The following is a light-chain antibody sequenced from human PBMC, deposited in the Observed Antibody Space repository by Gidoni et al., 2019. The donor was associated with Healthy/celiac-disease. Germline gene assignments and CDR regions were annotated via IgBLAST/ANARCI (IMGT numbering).Light chain of an antibody. Sequence: ELVLTQSPGTLSLSPGERATLSCRASQSVSSSYLAWYQQKPGQAPRLLIYGASSRATGIPDRFSGSGSGTDFTLTISRLEPEDFAVYYCQQYGSSSYTFXQXTKLEIK. J-gene: IGKJ2*01. CDR2: GAS. CDR1: QSVSSSY. V-gene: IGKV3-20*01. CDR3: QQYGSSSYT.